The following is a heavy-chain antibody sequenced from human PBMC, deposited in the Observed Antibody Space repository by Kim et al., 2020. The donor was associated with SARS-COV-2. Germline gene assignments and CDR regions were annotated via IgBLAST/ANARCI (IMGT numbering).Heavy chain of an antibody. CDR1: GGSFSGYY. J-gene: IGHJ5*02. CDR2: INHSGST. V-gene: IGHV4-34*01. Sequence: SETLSLTCAVYGGSFSGYYWSWIRQPPGKGLEWIGEINHSGSTNYNPSLKSRVTISVDTSKNQFSLKLSSVTAADTAVYYCASGRGYFLPVVWFDPWGQGTLVTVSS. D-gene: IGHD3-22*01. CDR3: ASGRGYFLPVVWFDP.